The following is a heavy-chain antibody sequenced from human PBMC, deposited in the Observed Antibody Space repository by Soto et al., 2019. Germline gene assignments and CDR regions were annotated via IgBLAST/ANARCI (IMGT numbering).Heavy chain of an antibody. CDR1: GFNFDYFA. CDR2: ISWHSGRI. Sequence: SLRLSCADSGFNFDYFAMHWIRQVPGKGLEWVSGISWHSGRIGYADSVKGRFTVSRDNARNSLYLQMSSLRPEDTALYYCAXGHYDSSGYTYYNGLDVWGQGTTVTVSS. D-gene: IGHD3-22*01. J-gene: IGHJ6*02. V-gene: IGHV3-9*01. CDR3: AXGHYDSSGYTYYNGLDV.